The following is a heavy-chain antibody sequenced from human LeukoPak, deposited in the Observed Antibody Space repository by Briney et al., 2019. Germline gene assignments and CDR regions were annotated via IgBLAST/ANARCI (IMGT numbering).Heavy chain of an antibody. CDR2: IYHSGST. CDR1: GGSISSSNW. CDR3: ARSSSCSSTSCYEFGYFQH. Sequence: SGTLSLTCAVSGGSISSSNWWSWVRQPPGKGLEWIEEIYHSGSTNYNPSLKSRVTISVDKSKNQFSLKLSSVTAADTAVYYCARSSSCSSTSCYEFGYFQHWGQGTLVTVSS. V-gene: IGHV4-4*02. D-gene: IGHD2-2*01. J-gene: IGHJ1*01.